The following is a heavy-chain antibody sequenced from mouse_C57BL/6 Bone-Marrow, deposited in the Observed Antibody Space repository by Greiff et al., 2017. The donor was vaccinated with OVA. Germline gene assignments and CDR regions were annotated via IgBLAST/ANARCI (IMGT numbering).Heavy chain of an antibody. V-gene: IGHV5-12*01. D-gene: IGHD3-2*02. Sequence: EVQGVESGGGLVQPGGSLKLSCAASGFTFSDYYMYWVRQTPEKRLEWVAYISNGGDGTYYPDTVKGRFTISRENAKNTLYLQMSRLKSEDTAMYYCARGRTAQATGAMDYWGQGTSVTVSS. J-gene: IGHJ4*01. CDR3: ARGRTAQATGAMDY. CDR2: ISNGGDGT. CDR1: GFTFSDYY.